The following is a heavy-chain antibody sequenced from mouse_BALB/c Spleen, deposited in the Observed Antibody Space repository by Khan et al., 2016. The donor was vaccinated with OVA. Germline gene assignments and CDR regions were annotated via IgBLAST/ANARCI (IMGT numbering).Heavy chain of an antibody. CDR2: ISSSGST. V-gene: IGHV3-2*02. CDR1: GYSITSDYA. CDR3: ARDGSRYNYAMDY. D-gene: IGHD2-3*01. Sequence: EVKLLESGPGLVKPSQSLSLTCTVTGYSITSDYAWNWIRQFPGNKLEWMGYISSSGSTNYNPALTSRISITRATSKNQFFLKLNPVTTEDTATYYCARDGSRYNYAMDYWGQGTSVTVSS. J-gene: IGHJ4*01.